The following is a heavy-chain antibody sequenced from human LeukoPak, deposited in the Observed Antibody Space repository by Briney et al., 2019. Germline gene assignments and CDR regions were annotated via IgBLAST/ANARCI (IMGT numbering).Heavy chain of an antibody. Sequence: ASAKVSCKASGYTFTSYGISWVRQAPGQGLEWMGWVSAYNGNTNYAQKLQGRVTMTTDTSTSTAYMELRSLRSDDTAVYYCARGHYDILTGYPYYFDYWGQGTLVTVSS. CDR3: ARGHYDILTGYPYYFDY. CDR2: VSAYNGNT. D-gene: IGHD3-9*01. J-gene: IGHJ4*02. CDR1: GYTFTSYG. V-gene: IGHV1-18*01.